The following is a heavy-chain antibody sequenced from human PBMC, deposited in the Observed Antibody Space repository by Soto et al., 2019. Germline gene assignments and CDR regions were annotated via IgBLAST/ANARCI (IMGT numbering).Heavy chain of an antibody. D-gene: IGHD2-21*02. CDR3: ARGDKGGFDL. V-gene: IGHV3-74*01. CDR1: GFTFNYYW. J-gene: IGHJ3*01. CDR2: IHSDGSST. Sequence: EVQLVESEGGLVQRGGSLRLSCAASGFTFNYYWMHWVRQAPGQGLVWVSHIHSDGSSTTYADSVKGRFTISRDNAKTTRYLQMNSLSAEDTAVYYCARGDKGGFDLWGQGTTVTVSS.